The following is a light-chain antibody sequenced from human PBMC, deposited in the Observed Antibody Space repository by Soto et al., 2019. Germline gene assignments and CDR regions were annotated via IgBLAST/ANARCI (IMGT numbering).Light chain of an antibody. CDR3: QQYNNWPPFT. J-gene: IGKJ3*01. CDR2: GAS. V-gene: IGKV3-15*01. CDR1: QSVSSN. Sequence: EIVMTQSQATLSVSPGERATLSCRASQSVSSNLAWYQQKPGQAPRLLIYGASTRATGIPARFSGSGSGTDFTLTIRSLQSEDFAVYYCQQYNNWPPFTFGPGTKVDIK.